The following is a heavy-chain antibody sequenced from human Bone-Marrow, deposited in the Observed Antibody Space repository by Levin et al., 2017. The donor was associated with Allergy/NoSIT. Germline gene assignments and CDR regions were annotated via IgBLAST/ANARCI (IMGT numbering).Heavy chain of an antibody. V-gene: IGHV3-23*01. J-gene: IGHJ4*02. CDR1: GFIFSNYA. CDR2: ISGSGGNT. D-gene: IGHD3-22*01. CDR3: AGYDTSAYHSPFDY. Sequence: GESLKISCAASGFIFSNYAMNWVRQAPGKGLEWVSQISGSGGNTHYADSVKGRFTFPRDNSKNTLYLQMNSLGAEDTAVYYRAGYDTSAYHSPFDYWGQGTLVTVSS.